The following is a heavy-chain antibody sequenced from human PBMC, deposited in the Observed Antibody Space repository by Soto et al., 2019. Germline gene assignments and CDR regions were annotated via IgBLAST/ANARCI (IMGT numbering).Heavy chain of an antibody. Sequence: QVQLQESGPGLVKPSETLSLTCTVSGGSINNYYWSWIRQSPGKGLEWIGHIYYSGSTNYNPSLKSRVIISVDTSKNQFSLKLSSVTAADTAVYYCARDFSMSVAGTNYYYGMDVWGQGTTVTVS. CDR3: ARDFSMSVAGTNYYYGMDV. J-gene: IGHJ6*02. V-gene: IGHV4-59*01. CDR1: GGSINNYY. D-gene: IGHD6-19*01. CDR2: IYYSGST.